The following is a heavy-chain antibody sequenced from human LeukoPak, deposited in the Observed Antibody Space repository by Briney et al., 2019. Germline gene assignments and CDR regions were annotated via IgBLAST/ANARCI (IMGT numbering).Heavy chain of an antibody. CDR2: ISGYNGNT. D-gene: IGHD2-2*01. V-gene: IGHV1-18*01. J-gene: IGHJ4*02. CDR3: AREGYCNSTSCYKPFDY. Sequence: ASVKVSCKASGYTFTSYGISWVRQAPGRGLEWMGWISGYNGNTNYAQKLQGRLTMTTDTSTSTAYMELRSLRSDDTAVYYCAREGYCNSTSCYKPFDYWGQGTLVTVSS. CDR1: GYTFTSYG.